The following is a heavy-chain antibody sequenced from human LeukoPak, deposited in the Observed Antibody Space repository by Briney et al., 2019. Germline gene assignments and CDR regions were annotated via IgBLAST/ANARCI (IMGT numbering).Heavy chain of an antibody. CDR2: ISGSGGST. Sequence: GGSLRLSCAASGFTFSSYAMSWVRQAPGKGLEWVSAISGSGGSTYYADSVKGRFTISRDNSKNTLYLQMNSLRPKDTAVYYCEKDLPTYYYDSRAFDYWGQGTLVPVSS. V-gene: IGHV3-23*01. J-gene: IGHJ4*02. CDR3: EKDLPTYYYDSRAFDY. D-gene: IGHD3-22*01. CDR1: GFTFSSYA.